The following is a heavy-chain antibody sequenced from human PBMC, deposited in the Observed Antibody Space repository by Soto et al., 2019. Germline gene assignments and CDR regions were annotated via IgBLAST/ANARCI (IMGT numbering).Heavy chain of an antibody. Sequence: QVQLQESGPGLVKPSQTLSLTCTVSGGSITSGDYYWSWIRKHPVKGLEWIGYIYRSGSTYYNPSLKSRLTISVDTSKNQFFLNLNSMTAADTAVYYCVRVFYLTAAGHNYFDNWGQGTQVTVSS. CDR1: GGSITSGDYY. CDR3: VRVFYLTAAGHNYFDN. D-gene: IGHD6-13*01. V-gene: IGHV4-31*03. CDR2: IYRSGST. J-gene: IGHJ4*02.